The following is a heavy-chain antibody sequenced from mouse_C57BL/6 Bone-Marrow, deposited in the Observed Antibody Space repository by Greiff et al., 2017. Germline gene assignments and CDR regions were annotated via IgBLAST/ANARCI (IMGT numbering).Heavy chain of an antibody. CDR1: GYTFTDYE. CDR2: IDPETGGT. D-gene: IGHD2-2*01. CDR3: TRWILYGYPWFAY. V-gene: IGHV1-15*01. Sequence: QVQLQQSGAELVRPGASVTLSCKASGYTFTDYEMHWVKQTPVHGLEWIGAIDPETGGTAYNQKFKGKAILTADKSSSTAYMELRSLTSEDSAVYYCTRWILYGYPWFAYWGQGTLSLSLQ. J-gene: IGHJ3*01.